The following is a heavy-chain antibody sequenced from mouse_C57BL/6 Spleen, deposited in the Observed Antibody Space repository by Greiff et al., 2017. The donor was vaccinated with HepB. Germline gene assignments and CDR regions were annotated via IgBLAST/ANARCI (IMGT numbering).Heavy chain of an antibody. CDR3: ARGQLFDY. Sequence: EVKLVDSGGGLVKPGGSLKLSCAASGFTFSDYGMHWVRQAPEKGLEWVAYISSGSSTIYYADTVKGRFTISRDNAKNTLFLQMTSLRSEDTAMYYCARGQLFDYWGQGTTLTVSS. CDR2: ISSGSSTI. V-gene: IGHV5-17*01. J-gene: IGHJ2*01. D-gene: IGHD3-3*01. CDR1: GFTFSDYG.